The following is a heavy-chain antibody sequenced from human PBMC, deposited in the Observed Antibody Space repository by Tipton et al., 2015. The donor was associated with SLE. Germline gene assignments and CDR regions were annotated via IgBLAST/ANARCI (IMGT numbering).Heavy chain of an antibody. V-gene: IGHV4-4*08. CDR1: GGSISSHY. Sequence: TLSLTCTVSGGSISSHYWSWIRQPPGKGLEWIGHIYTSGSTNYNPSLKSRVTISVDTSKNQFSLKLSSVTAADTAVYYCARPIDYSSSWTDAFDIWGQGTMVTVSS. CDR2: IYTSGST. CDR3: ARPIDYSSSWTDAFDI. D-gene: IGHD6-13*01. J-gene: IGHJ3*02.